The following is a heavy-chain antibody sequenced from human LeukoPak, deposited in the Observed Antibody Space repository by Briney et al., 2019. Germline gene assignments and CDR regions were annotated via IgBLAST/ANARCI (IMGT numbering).Heavy chain of an antibody. J-gene: IGHJ4*02. CDR3: TREVSTVTFDY. Sequence: SETLSLTCTVSGGSISPRYWTWIRQTPGKGLEWIGYIYYNGLTNYNASLRSRVTISVDTAKNQVSLKLTSVTAADTAVYYCTREVSTVTFDYWGQGTLVTVSS. CDR1: GGSISPRY. D-gene: IGHD4-17*01. V-gene: IGHV4-59*11. CDR2: IYYNGLT.